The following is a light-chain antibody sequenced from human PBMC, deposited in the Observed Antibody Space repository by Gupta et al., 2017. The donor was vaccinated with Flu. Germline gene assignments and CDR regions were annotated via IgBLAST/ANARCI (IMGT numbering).Light chain of an antibody. J-gene: IGKJ2*01. V-gene: IGKV2D-29*01. CDR1: QSLRYNDGKNY. CDR3: RQSIARYS. Sequence: SVTPGQPAYISCKSSQSLRYNDGKNYIFWLRQRPGQPPQLMINKGSNRCLGVTDRFSGRGEGKDFTRQSSRGEYEAVGVYYGRQSIARYSFGQGTKMEIK. CDR2: KGS.